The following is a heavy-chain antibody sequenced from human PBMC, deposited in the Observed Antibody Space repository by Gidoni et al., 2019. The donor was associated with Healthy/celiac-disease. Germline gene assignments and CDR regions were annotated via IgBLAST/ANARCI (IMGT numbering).Heavy chain of an antibody. V-gene: IGHV1-2*04. J-gene: IGHJ4*02. D-gene: IGHD5-18*01. CDR2: INPNSGGT. Sequence: QVQLVQSGAEVKKPGASVKVSCQASGYTFTGYYMHWVRQAPGQGLEWMGWINPNSGGTNYAQKFQGWVTMTRDTSISTAYMELSRLRSDDTAVYYCARDSGYSYGYVPFDYWGQGTLVTVSS. CDR1: GYTFTGYY. CDR3: ARDSGYSYGYVPFDY.